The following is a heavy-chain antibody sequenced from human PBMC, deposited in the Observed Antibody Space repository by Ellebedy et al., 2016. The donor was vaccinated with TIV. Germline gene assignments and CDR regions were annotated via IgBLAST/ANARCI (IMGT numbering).Heavy chain of an antibody. V-gene: IGHV3-48*02. CDR1: GFTFSRYS. J-gene: IGHJ4*02. CDR2: ISSSSSTI. CDR3: ARRGTMTDLTRLQTPEYYFDY. Sequence: GESLKISXAASGFTFSRYSMNWVRQAPGKGLEWVSYISSSSSTIYYADSVKGRFTISRDNAKNSLYLQMNSLRDEDTAVYYCARRGTMTDLTRLQTPEYYFDYWGQGTLVTVSS. D-gene: IGHD3-22*01.